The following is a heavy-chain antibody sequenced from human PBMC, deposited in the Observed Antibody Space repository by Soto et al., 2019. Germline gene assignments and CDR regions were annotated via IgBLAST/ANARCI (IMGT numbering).Heavy chain of an antibody. CDR2: ISYAGNNK. CDR3: AREEAGAWYHFDY. CDR1: GFTFSNYD. V-gene: IGHV3-30-3*01. D-gene: IGHD6-19*01. J-gene: IGHJ4*02. Sequence: GGSLRLSCAASGFTFSNYDMHWVRQAPGKGLEWVAFISYAGNNKHYADSVKGRFTISRDNSKNTLDLQMNSLRAEDTAVYYCAREEAGAWYHFDYWGQGTLVTVSS.